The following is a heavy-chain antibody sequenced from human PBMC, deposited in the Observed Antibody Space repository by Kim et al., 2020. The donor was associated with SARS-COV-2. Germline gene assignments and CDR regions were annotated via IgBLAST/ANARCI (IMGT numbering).Heavy chain of an antibody. D-gene: IGHD2-15*01. Sequence: YTPSFQGHVTIPADKSISTAYLQWSSLKASDTAMYYCARPVVDGYNEFDYWGQGTLVTVSS. J-gene: IGHJ4*02. CDR3: ARPVVDGYNEFDY. V-gene: IGHV5-10-1*01.